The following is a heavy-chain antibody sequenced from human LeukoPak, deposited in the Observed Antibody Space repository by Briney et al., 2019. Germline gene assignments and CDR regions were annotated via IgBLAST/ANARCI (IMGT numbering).Heavy chain of an antibody. D-gene: IGHD3-16*02. Sequence: ASVKVSCKASGYTFTSYGISWVRQAPGQGLEWMGWISAYNGNTNYAQKLQGRVTMTTDTSTSTAYVELRSLRSDDTAVYYCARDLGDYVWGSYRYFDYWGQGTLVTVSS. CDR3: ARDLGDYVWGSYRYFDY. J-gene: IGHJ4*02. CDR2: ISAYNGNT. CDR1: GYTFTSYG. V-gene: IGHV1-18*01.